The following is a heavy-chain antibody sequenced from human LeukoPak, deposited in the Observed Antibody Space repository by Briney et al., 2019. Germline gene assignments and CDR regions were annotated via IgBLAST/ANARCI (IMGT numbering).Heavy chain of an antibody. V-gene: IGHV1-46*01. D-gene: IGHD6-19*01. CDR3: ARANQWTYAFDI. J-gene: IGHJ3*02. Sequence: GASVKVSCKASGYTFTSHFMHWVRQAPGQGLEWMGIINPRGGSTSYTQKFQGRVTMTRDTSTSTVYMELSSLRSEDTAVYYCARANQWTYAFDIWGQGTMVTVSS. CDR1: GYTFTSHF. CDR2: INPRGGST.